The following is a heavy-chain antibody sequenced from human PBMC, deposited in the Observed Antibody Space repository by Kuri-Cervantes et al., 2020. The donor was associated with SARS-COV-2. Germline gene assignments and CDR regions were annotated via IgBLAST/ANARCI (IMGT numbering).Heavy chain of an antibody. CDR2: IHTSGST. CDR3: ARDLLLPHTIFGVVHTEVYYYYYMDV. D-gene: IGHD3-3*01. V-gene: IGHV4-4*07. CDR1: GGSISSYY. Sequence: SETLSLTCTVSGGSISSYYWSWIRQPAGKGLEWIGRIHTSGSTNYNPSLKSRDTMSVDTSKNQFSLKLSSVTAADTAVYYCARDLLLPHTIFGVVHTEVYYYYYMDVWGKGTTVTVSS. J-gene: IGHJ6*03.